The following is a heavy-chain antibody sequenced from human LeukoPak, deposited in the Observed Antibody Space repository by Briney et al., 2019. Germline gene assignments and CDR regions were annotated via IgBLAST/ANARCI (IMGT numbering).Heavy chain of an antibody. J-gene: IGHJ1*01. CDR1: GFTFSSYA. CDR3: AKDRGAAAGTAEYFQH. CDR2: IYSGDNT. D-gene: IGHD6-13*01. Sequence: GGSLRLSCAASGFTFSSYAMSWVRQAPGKGLEWVSVIYSGDNTYADSVKGRFTISRDNSKNTLYLQMNSLRAEDTAVYYCAKDRGAAAGTAEYFQHWGQGTLVTVSS. V-gene: IGHV3-66*01.